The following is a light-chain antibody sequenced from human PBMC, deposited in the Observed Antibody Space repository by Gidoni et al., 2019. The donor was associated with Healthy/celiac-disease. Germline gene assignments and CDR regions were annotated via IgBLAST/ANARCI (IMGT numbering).Light chain of an antibody. CDR3: QSYDSSLSGWV. V-gene: IGLV1-40*01. CDR2: GNS. J-gene: IGLJ3*02. Sequence: QSVLPQPPSVSGAPGQRVTISCTGRSSTIGAVYDVPWYQQLPGTAPKLLIYGNSNRPSGVPDRFSGSKSGTSASLAITGLQAEDEADYYCQSYDSSLSGWVFGGGTKLTVL. CDR1: SSTIGAVYD.